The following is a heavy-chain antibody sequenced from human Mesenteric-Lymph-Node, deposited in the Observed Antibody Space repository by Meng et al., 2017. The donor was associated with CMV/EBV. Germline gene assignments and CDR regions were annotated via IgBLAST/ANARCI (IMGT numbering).Heavy chain of an antibody. CDR1: GYSFNTYW. CDR3: ARLQILAYCASDSCSHRGSFYY. V-gene: IGHV5-51*01. CDR2: INPADSHT. D-gene: IGHD2-21*02. J-gene: IGHJ4*02. Sequence: GESLKISCSASGYSFNTYWIAWVRQMPGKGLEWMGVINPADSHTTYSPSFQGQVTISADKSISTAYLQWSSLKASDSAIYYCARLQILAYCASDSCSHRGSFYYWGQGTLVTVSS.